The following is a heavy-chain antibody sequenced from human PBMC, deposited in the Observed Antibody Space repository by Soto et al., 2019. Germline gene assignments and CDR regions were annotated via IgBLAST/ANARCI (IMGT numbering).Heavy chain of an antibody. Sequence: QVQLVQSGAEEKKPGASVKVSCKASGYTFTGYAMHWVRQAPGQRLEWMGWINAGNGNTKYSQKFQGRVTNTRDTSASTANMELSNLRSEDTAVFYCARAVAGPADFDYWGQGTLVTVSS. J-gene: IGHJ4*02. V-gene: IGHV1-3*05. CDR3: ARAVAGPADFDY. CDR1: GYTFTGYA. D-gene: IGHD5-12*01. CDR2: INAGNGNT.